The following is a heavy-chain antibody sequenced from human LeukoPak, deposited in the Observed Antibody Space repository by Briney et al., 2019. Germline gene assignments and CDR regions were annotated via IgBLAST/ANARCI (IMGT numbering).Heavy chain of an antibody. CDR3: VRGIAARQVYYYYYMDV. J-gene: IGHJ6*03. CDR1: GGTFSSYA. Sequence: GAPVKVSCKASGGTFSSYAISWVRQAPGQGLEWMGGIIPIFGTANYAQKFQGRVTITTDESTSTAYMELSSLRSEDTAVYYCVRGIAARQVYYYYYMDVWGKGTTVTVSS. D-gene: IGHD6-6*01. V-gene: IGHV1-69*05. CDR2: IIPIFGTA.